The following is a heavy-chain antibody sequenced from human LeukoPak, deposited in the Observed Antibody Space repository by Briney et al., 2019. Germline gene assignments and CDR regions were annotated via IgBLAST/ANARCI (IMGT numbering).Heavy chain of an antibody. J-gene: IGHJ5*02. Sequence: SETLSLTCAVYGGSFSGYYWSWIRQPPGKGLEWIGEINHSGSTNYNPSLKSRVTISVDTSKDQLSLKLSSVTAADTAVYYCARDRVLLWFGELSGPNWFDPWGQGTLVTVSS. CDR3: ARDRVLLWFGELSGPNWFDP. CDR2: INHSGST. CDR1: GGSFSGYY. V-gene: IGHV4-34*01. D-gene: IGHD3-10*01.